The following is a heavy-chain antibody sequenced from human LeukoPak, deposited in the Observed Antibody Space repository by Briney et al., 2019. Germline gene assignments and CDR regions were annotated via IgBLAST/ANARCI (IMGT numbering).Heavy chain of an antibody. CDR2: IYYTGST. V-gene: IGHV4-38-2*02. CDR3: TRETGTKQFDY. CDR1: GYSISSGSY. D-gene: IGHD1-7*01. J-gene: IGHJ4*02. Sequence: SETLSLTCAVSGYSISSGSYWGWIRQPPGKGLEWIGSIYYTGSTYYSPSLKSRFTMSVDTSKNQFSLKLSSVTGADTAVYYCTRETGTKQFDYWGQGTLVTVSS.